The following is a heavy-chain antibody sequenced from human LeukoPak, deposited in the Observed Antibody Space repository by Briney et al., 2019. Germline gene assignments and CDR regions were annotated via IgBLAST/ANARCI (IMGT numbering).Heavy chain of an antibody. V-gene: IGHV3-21*01. CDR1: GFTFFNYG. J-gene: IGHJ5*02. CDR3: AREMLAAVAAQS. D-gene: IGHD6-19*01. Sequence: PGGSLRLSCAASGFTFFNYGMNWVRQAPGKGLEWVSSITSSSSYIYYADSVKGRFTISRDNAKNSLYLQMNSLRAEDTAVYYCAREMLAAVAAQSWGQGTLVTVSS. CDR2: ITSSSSYI.